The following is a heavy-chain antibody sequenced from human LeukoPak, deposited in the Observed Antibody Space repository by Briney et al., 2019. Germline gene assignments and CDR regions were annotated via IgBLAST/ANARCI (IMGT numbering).Heavy chain of an antibody. D-gene: IGHD2-15*01. CDR3: TTRRQDGW. CDR2: IKSKSDGGTI. Sequence: TGESLRLSCVGSGFTFSDAWMSWVRQAPGKGLEWVGRIKSKSDGGTIDYAAPVKGRFTISRDDSSNTLYLQMNSLKTEDTAVYYCTTRRQDGWWGQGTLVTVS. V-gene: IGHV3-15*01. CDR1: GFTFSDAW. J-gene: IGHJ4*02.